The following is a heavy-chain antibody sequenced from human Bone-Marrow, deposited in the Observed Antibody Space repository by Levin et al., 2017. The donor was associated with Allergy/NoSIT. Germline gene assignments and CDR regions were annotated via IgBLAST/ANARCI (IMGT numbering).Heavy chain of an antibody. J-gene: IGHJ6*02. D-gene: IGHD3-10*01. V-gene: IGHV1-2*02. CDR3: TAVYYCARDYCSYINCFSTGMDV. CDR1: GYSFTAYY. CDR2: ISPYSGDT. Sequence: ASVKVSCKASGYSFTAYYIHWIRQAPGQGLEWMGWISPYSGDTKYAHKFQGRVTMTRDTSINAVYMELTSLRSDDTAMFDDTAVYYCARDYCSYINCFSTGMDVWGQGTTVTVSS.